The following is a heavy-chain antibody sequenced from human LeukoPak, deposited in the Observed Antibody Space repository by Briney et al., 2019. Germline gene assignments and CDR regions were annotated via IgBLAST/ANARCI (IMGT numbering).Heavy chain of an antibody. D-gene: IGHD3-10*01. Sequence: PSQTLSLTCTVFGVSISSGGYYWSWLRQPPGKGLEWIGYIYHSGSTYYNPSLKSRVTISVDTSKNQFSLKLSSVTAADTAVYYCARHPYYYGSGEVSYYFDYWGQGTLVTVSS. J-gene: IGHJ4*02. CDR2: IYHSGST. CDR1: GVSISSGGYY. V-gene: IGHV4-30-2*02. CDR3: ARHPYYYGSGEVSYYFDY.